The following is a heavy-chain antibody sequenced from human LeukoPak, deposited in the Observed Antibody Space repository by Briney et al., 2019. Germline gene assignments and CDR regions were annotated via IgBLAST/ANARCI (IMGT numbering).Heavy chain of an antibody. CDR2: IRRGANSYTT. Sequence: PGGSLRLSCAASGLTFSDYILDWVRQAQGKGLEWVGRIRRGANSYTTEYAASVKGRFTISRDDSKNSLYLHMNSLKTEDTAVYHCSRDGGEGGNSAFDIWGQGTMVTVSS. V-gene: IGHV3-72*01. CDR3: SRDGGEGGNSAFDI. J-gene: IGHJ3*02. D-gene: IGHD3-16*01. CDR1: GLTFSDYI.